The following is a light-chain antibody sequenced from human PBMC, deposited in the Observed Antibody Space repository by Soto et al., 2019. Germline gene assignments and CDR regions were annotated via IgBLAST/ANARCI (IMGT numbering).Light chain of an antibody. CDR1: QSVTNY. V-gene: IGKV3-11*01. Sequence: ELFFTQSPDPLCLSPGESATLSCRASQSVTNYIAWYQQRPGQAPRLLIYDASNRASGVPARFSGSGSGTDFTLTISSLQSEDFAVYYCQQYDNWPLTFGGGTKVDIK. J-gene: IGKJ4*01. CDR3: QQYDNWPLT. CDR2: DAS.